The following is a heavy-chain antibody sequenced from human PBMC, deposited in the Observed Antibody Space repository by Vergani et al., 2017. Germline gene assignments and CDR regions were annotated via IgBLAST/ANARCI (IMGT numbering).Heavy chain of an antibody. CDR2: INPNSGGT. V-gene: IGHV1-2*02. Sequence: QVQLVQSGAEVKKPGASVKVSCKASGYTFTGYYMHWVRQAPGQGLEWMGWINPNSGGTNYAKKFQGRVTMTRDTSISTAYMELSRLRSDDTAVYYCARDSPIRYLQAWGQGTTVTVSS. CDR1: GYTFTGYY. D-gene: IGHD3-9*01. J-gene: IGHJ6*02. CDR3: ARDSPIRYLQA.